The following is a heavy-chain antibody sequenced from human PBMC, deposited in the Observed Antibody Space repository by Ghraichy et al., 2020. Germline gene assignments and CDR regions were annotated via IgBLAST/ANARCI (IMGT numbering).Heavy chain of an antibody. Sequence: GGSLRLSCAASGFTFSSYSINWVRQAPGKGLEWVSSISSSSSYIYYADSVKGRFTISRDNAKNSLFLQMNSLRAEDTAVYYCAREGDYGSGSYYYDYWGQGTLVTVSS. V-gene: IGHV3-21*01. CDR2: ISSSSSYI. CDR1: GFTFSSYS. D-gene: IGHD3-10*01. CDR3: AREGDYGSGSYYYDY. J-gene: IGHJ4*02.